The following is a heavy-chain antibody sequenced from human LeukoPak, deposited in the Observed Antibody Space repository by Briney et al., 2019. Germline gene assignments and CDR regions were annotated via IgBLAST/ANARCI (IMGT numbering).Heavy chain of an antibody. V-gene: IGHV3-33*01. Sequence: GGSLRLSCAASGFTFSSYGMHWVRQAPGKGLEWAAVIWYDGSNKYYVDSVKGRFTISRDNSKNTLYLQMNSLRAEDTALYYCARDSDTTMVTPSFGFDYWGPGSLVTVSS. CDR2: IWYDGSNK. D-gene: IGHD5-18*01. CDR1: GFTFSSYG. CDR3: ARDSDTTMVTPSFGFDY. J-gene: IGHJ4*02.